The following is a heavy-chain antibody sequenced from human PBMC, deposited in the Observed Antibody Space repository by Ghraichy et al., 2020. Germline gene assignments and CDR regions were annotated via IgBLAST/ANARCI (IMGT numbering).Heavy chain of an antibody. J-gene: IGHJ4*02. CDR1: RFSFSSYA. CDR2: ISGSGGST. V-gene: IGHV3-23*01. D-gene: IGHD1-14*01. CDR3: AKDRDNRSADLFYY. Sequence: GGSLRLSCAASRFSFSSYAMSWVRQAPGKGLEWVSAISGSGGSTYYADSVKGRFTISRDNSRNTLYLQMNSLRAEDTAVYYCAKDRDNRSADLFYYWGQGTLVTVSS.